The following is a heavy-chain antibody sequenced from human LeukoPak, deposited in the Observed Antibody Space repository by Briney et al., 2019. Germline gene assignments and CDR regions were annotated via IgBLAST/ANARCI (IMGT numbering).Heavy chain of an antibody. CDR3: ARTFATVTMLMPDY. CDR2: ISAYNGNT. J-gene: IGHJ4*02. Sequence: GASVKVSCKASGYTFTSYGISWVRQAPGQGLEWMGWISAYNGNTNYAQKLQGRVTMTTDTSTSTAYMELRSLRSDDTAVYYCARTFATVTMLMPDYWGQGTLVTVSS. CDR1: GYTFTSYG. V-gene: IGHV1-18*01. D-gene: IGHD4-17*01.